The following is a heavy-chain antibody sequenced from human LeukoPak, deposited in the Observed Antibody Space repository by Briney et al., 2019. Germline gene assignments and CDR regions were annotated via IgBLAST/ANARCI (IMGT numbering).Heavy chain of an antibody. J-gene: IGHJ4*02. CDR3: ARDSHSGFQ. V-gene: IGHV4-34*01. D-gene: IGHD3-10*01. Sequence: SETLSLTCTVSDGSINFYFCHWIRKPPGKGLDWIGEIDNRGSTQYNPSLRSRVTISVDTSRNQFSLELTSVTAADTAVYFCARDSHSGFQWGQGTLVTVSS. CDR1: DGSINFYF. CDR2: IDNRGST.